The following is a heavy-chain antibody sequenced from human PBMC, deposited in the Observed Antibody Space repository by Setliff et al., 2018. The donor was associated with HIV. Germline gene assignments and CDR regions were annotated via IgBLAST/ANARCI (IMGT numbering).Heavy chain of an antibody. V-gene: IGHV3-23*01. Sequence: PGGSLRLSCAASGFTFSTYGMSWVRQAPGKGLEWVSAISGGGGSTYYADSVKGRFTISRDNSKNTLYLQMHSLRAEDTAVYYCAKEVWEMATGRYDYWGQGTLVTVSS. J-gene: IGHJ4*02. D-gene: IGHD1-26*01. CDR3: AKEVWEMATGRYDY. CDR2: ISGGGGST. CDR1: GFTFSTYG.